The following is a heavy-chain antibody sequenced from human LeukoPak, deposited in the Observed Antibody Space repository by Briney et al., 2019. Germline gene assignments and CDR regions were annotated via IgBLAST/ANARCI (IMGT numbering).Heavy chain of an antibody. CDR1: GGSISSYY. J-gene: IGHJ6*02. V-gene: IGHV4-59*01. CDR3: ARTFSGSYYHYGMDV. CDR2: IYYSGST. D-gene: IGHD1-26*01. Sequence: SETLSLTCTVSGGSISSYYWSWIRQPPGKGLEWVGYIYYSGSTNYNPSLKSRVTISVDTSKNQFSLKLSSVTAADTAVYYCARTFSGSYYHYGMDVWGQGTTVTVSS.